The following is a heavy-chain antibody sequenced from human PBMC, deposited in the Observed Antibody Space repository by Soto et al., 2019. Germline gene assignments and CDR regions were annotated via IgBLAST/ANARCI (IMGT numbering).Heavy chain of an antibody. CDR1: GYTFTSYG. J-gene: IGHJ6*02. Sequence: QVQLVQSGAEVKKPGASVKVSCKASGYTFTSYGISWVRQAPGQGLEWMGWSSAYNGNTNYAQKLQGRVTMTTDTSTSTAYMELRSLRSDDTAVYYCARQGDNDFWSGYPQPYYYYGMDVWGQGTTVTVSS. CDR3: ARQGDNDFWSGYPQPYYYYGMDV. D-gene: IGHD3-3*01. CDR2: SSAYNGNT. V-gene: IGHV1-18*04.